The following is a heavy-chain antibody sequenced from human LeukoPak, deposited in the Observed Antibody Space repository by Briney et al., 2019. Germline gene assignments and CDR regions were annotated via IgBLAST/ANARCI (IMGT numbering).Heavy chain of an antibody. CDR1: GFTFRNYW. J-gene: IGHJ6*02. CDR3: ARDRGYSPDV. CDR2: LNGDGSSI. D-gene: IGHD5-18*01. Sequence: GGSLRLSCAASGFTFRNYWMHWVRQVPGKGLVWVSHLNGDGSSITYADSVKGRFTISRDNAKSTPYLQMNSLRAEDTAVYYCARDRGYSPDVWGQGTTVTVSS. V-gene: IGHV3-74*01.